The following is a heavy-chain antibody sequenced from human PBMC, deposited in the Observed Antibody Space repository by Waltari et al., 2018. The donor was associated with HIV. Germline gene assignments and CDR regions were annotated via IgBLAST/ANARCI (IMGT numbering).Heavy chain of an antibody. D-gene: IGHD3-22*01. J-gene: IGHJ4*02. Sequence: LQLQESGPGLVKPSATLSLTCSVPPESIAGSSYCGGWVRQSPGKGLEWIASIHYTGYTYHNPSLRSRVTISVDTAKNQFSLSLSSVTAVDTAIYYCARHKDYYTDTTALFQVWGRGLLVTVSS. CDR3: ARHKDYYTDTTALFQV. V-gene: IGHV4-39*01. CDR2: IHYTGYT. CDR1: PESIAGSSYC.